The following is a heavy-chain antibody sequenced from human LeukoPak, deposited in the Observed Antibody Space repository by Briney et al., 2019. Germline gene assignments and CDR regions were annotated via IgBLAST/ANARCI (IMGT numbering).Heavy chain of an antibody. CDR2: IYYSGST. V-gene: IGHV4-59*01. CDR3: ARGDFYYMDV. Sequence: SETLSLTCIVSGGSISSYYWSWIRQPPGKGLEWIGYIYYSGSTNYNPSLKSRVTISVDTSKNQFSLKLSSVTAADTAVYYCARGDFYYMDVWGKGTTVTVSS. CDR1: GGSISSYY. J-gene: IGHJ6*03.